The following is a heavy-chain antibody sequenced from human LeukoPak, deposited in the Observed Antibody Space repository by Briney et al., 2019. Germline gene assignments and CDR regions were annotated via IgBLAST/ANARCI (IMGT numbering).Heavy chain of an antibody. CDR2: ISYDGSNK. CDR1: GFTFSSYA. J-gene: IGHJ4*02. V-gene: IGHV3-30*04. Sequence: GGSLRLSCAASGFTFSSYAMHWVRQAPGKGLEWVALISYDGSNKYYADSVKGRFTISRDNSKNTLYLQMNSLRAEDTAVYYCAGLWGYCSSTTCLTGFDYWGQGTLVTVSS. D-gene: IGHD2-2*01. CDR3: AGLWGYCSSTTCLTGFDY.